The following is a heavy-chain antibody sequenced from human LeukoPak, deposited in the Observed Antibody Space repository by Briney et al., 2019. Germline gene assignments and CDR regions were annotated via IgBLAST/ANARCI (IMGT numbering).Heavy chain of an antibody. D-gene: IGHD2-15*01. CDR3: ARDLGGGTSDY. Sequence: SQTLSLTCTVSGGSISSGSYYWSWIRQPAGKGLEWIGRIYTSGSTNYNPSLKSRVTISVDTSKNQFSLKLSSVTAADTAIYYCARDLGGGTSDYWGQGTLVTVSS. CDR1: GGSISSGSYY. CDR2: IYTSGST. J-gene: IGHJ4*02. V-gene: IGHV4-61*02.